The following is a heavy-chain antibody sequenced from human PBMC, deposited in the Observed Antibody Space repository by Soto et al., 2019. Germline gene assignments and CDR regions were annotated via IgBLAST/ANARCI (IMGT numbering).Heavy chain of an antibody. J-gene: IGHJ4*02. CDR3: ARLSGTRGLIDF. D-gene: IGHD3-10*01. CDR1: GCSISSSSYY. Sequence: XETLSLTCAVSGCSISSSSYYWGWIRQPPGKGLEWIVSIYFSGSTYYNPSLKSRVTSSIDTSKNQFSLNLNSVTAADTAVYYCARLSGTRGLIDFWGQGTLVTVSS. CDR2: IYFSGST. V-gene: IGHV4-39*01.